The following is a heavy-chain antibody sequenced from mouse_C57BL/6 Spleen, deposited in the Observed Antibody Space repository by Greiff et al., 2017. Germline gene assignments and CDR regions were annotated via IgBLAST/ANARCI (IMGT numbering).Heavy chain of an antibody. V-gene: IGHV5-12*01. Sequence: VQLKESGGGLVQPGGSLKLSCAASGFTFSDYYMYWVRQTPEKRLEWVAYISNGGGSTYYPATVKGRFTISRDNAKNTLYLQMSRLKSEDTAMYYCARRVWGYAMDYWGQGTSVTVSS. CDR2: ISNGGGST. D-gene: IGHD2-10*02. CDR1: GFTFSDYY. CDR3: ARRVWGYAMDY. J-gene: IGHJ4*01.